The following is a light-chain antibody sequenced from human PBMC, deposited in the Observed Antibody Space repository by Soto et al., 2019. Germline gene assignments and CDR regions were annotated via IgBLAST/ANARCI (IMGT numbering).Light chain of an antibody. CDR3: LQDYNYPWT. CDR1: QAISND. V-gene: IGKV1-6*01. J-gene: IGKJ1*01. CDR2: TAS. Sequence: AIQMTQSPTSLSASVGDSVTITCRASQAISNDLGWYQEKPGKAPKLLISTASSLLSGVPSRFSGSGSGTDFTLTISSLQPEDFATYYCLQDYNYPWTFGQGTNVEVK.